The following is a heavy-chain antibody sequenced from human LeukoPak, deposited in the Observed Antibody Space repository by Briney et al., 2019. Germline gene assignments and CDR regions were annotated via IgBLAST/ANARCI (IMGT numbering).Heavy chain of an antibody. CDR1: GGSFSGYY. CDR3: ARDGVVVAAFDY. J-gene: IGHJ4*02. Sequence: PSETLSLTCAVYGGSFSGYYWSWIRQPPGKGLEWIGEINHSGSTNYNPSLKSRVTISVDTSKNQFSLKLSSVTAADTAVYYCARDGVVVAAFDYWGQGTPVTVSS. CDR2: INHSGST. V-gene: IGHV4-34*01. D-gene: IGHD2-15*01.